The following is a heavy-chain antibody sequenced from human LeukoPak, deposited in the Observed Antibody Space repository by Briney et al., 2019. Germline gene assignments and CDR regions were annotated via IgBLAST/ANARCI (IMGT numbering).Heavy chain of an antibody. D-gene: IGHD2-2*01. CDR2: IYYSGST. J-gene: IGHJ5*02. CDR3: ARRGYCSSTSCYEYWFDP. Sequence: SETLSLTCTVSGGSISSSSYYWGWIRQPPGKGLEWVGIIYYSGSTHYNPSLKHRLTTSVDTSKNQFSLKLSSVTAPDTAVYYCARRGYCSSTSCYEYWFDPWGQGTLVTVSS. V-gene: IGHV4-39*01. CDR1: GGSISSSSYY.